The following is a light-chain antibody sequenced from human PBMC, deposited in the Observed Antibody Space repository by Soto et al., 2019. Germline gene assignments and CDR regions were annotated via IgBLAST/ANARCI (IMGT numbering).Light chain of an antibody. CDR2: GAS. J-gene: IGKJ2*01. CDR1: QSVSSSY. Sequence: EIVLTQSPGTLSLSPGERATLSCRASQSVSSSYLAWYQQKPAQPPRLLIFGASSRATGIPDRFSGSGSGTGFTLTISRLEPEDFAVYYCQQYGSSPYTFGQGTKLEIK. V-gene: IGKV3-20*01. CDR3: QQYGSSPYT.